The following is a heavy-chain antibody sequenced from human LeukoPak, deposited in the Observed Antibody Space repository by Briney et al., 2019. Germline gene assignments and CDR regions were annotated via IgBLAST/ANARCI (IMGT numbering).Heavy chain of an antibody. D-gene: IGHD4-11*01. CDR3: ARDLDYSTGFDY. J-gene: IGHJ4*02. Sequence: GGSLRLSCATSGFTFSSSTFGSYTMNWVRQAPGKGLEWVSSISSTGTYIYYTDSVKGRFTISRDIADSLLYLQMNSLRADDTAVYYCARDLDYSTGFDYWGQGTLVTVSS. CDR2: ISSTGTYI. CDR1: GFTFSSSTFGSYT. V-gene: IGHV3-21*01.